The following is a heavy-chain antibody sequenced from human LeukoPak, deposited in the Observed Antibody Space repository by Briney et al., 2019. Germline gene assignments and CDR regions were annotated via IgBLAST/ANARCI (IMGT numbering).Heavy chain of an antibody. D-gene: IGHD1-20*01. J-gene: IGHJ4*02. CDR1: GYTFTGYY. CDR2: INPNTGGT. CDR3: ARGDITDYRYFDY. Sequence: ASVKVSCKASGYTFTGYYLHWVRQAPGQGLERIGWINPNTGGTRYAQKFQARVTMTRDTSISTAYMELSRLRSDDTAMYYCARGDITDYRYFDYWGQGTLVTVSS. V-gene: IGHV1-2*02.